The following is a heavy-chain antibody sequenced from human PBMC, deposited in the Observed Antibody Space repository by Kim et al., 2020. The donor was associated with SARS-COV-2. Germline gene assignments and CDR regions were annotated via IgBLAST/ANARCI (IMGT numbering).Heavy chain of an antibody. CDR2: ISSNGGST. J-gene: IGHJ3*02. D-gene: IGHD3-9*01. CDR1: GFTFSSYA. V-gene: IGHV3-64D*06. Sequence: GGSLRLSCSASGFTFSSYAMHWVRQAPGKGLEYVSAISSNGGSTYYADSVKGRFTISRDNSKNTLYLQMSSLRAEDTAVYYCVKGGYYDILTGYFDDAFDIWGQGTMVTVSS. CDR3: VKGGYYDILTGYFDDAFDI.